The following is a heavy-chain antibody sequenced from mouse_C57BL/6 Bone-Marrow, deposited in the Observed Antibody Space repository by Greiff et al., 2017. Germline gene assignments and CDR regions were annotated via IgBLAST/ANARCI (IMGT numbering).Heavy chain of an antibody. CDR3: ARRARAYYSNYGEYYFDY. CDR2: INPNNGGT. V-gene: IGHV1-22*01. J-gene: IGHJ2*01. D-gene: IGHD2-5*01. Sequence: VQLQQSGPELVKPGASVKMSCKASGYTFTDYNMHWVKQSHGKSLEWIGYINPNNGGTSYNQKFKGKATLTVNKSSSTAYMELRSLTSEDSAVYYCARRARAYYSNYGEYYFDYWGQGTTLTVSS. CDR1: GYTFTDYN.